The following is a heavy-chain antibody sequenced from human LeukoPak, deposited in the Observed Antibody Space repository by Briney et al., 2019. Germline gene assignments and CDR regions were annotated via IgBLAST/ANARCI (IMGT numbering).Heavy chain of an antibody. CDR2: INPNSGGT. CDR1: GYTFTCYY. V-gene: IGHV1-2*04. Sequence: ASVKVSCKASGYTFTCYYMHWVRQAPGQGLEWMGWINPNSGGTNYAQKFQGWVTMTRDTSISTAYMELSRLRSDDTAVYYCARGLDTIFGGYNYYYGMDVWGQGTTVTVSS. J-gene: IGHJ6*02. D-gene: IGHD3-3*01. CDR3: ARGLDTIFGGYNYYYGMDV.